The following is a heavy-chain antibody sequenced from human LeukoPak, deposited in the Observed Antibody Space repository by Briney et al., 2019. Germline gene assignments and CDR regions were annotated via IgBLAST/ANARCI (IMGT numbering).Heavy chain of an antibody. CDR2: ISWDGGST. V-gene: IGHV3-43*01. D-gene: IGHD3-3*01. Sequence: GGSLRLSCAASGFTFDDYTMHWVRQAPGKGLEWVSLISWDGGSTYYADSVKGRFTISRDNAKNSLYLQMNSLRAEDTAVYYCARDWSGGGYDFWSGYYSALDYWGQGTLVTVSS. CDR3: ARDWSGGGYDFWSGYYSALDY. J-gene: IGHJ4*02. CDR1: GFTFDDYT.